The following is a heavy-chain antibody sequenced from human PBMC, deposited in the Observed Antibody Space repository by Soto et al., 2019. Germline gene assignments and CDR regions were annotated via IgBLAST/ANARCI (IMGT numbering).Heavy chain of an antibody. CDR3: ARAKYSENYRFYYYGMDV. CDR1: GFTFSTFS. CDR2: ISSTSNTI. J-gene: IGHJ6*02. Sequence: GGSLRLSCAASGFTFSTFSMNWVRQAPGKGLEWVSYISSTSNTIYYADSVKGRFTISRDNAKNSLYLQMSSLRDEDTAVYYCARAKYSENYRFYYYGMDVWGQGTTVTVSS. V-gene: IGHV3-48*02. D-gene: IGHD1-26*01.